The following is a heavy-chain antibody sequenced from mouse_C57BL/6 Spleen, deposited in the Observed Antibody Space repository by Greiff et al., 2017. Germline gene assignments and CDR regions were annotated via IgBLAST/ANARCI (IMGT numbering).Heavy chain of an antibody. J-gene: IGHJ3*01. Sequence: VQRVESGAELMQPGASVKLSCKATGYTFTGYWIEWVKQRPGHGLEWIGEILPGSGSTNYNEKFEGKATFTAETSSNTAYMQLSSLTTEDAAIYYCARPYYYGSSPFAYWGQGTLVTVSA. V-gene: IGHV1-9*01. CDR2: ILPGSGST. D-gene: IGHD1-1*01. CDR1: GYTFTGYW. CDR3: ARPYYYGSSPFAY.